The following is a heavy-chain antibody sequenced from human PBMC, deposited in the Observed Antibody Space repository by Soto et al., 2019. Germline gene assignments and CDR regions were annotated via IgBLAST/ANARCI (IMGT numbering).Heavy chain of an antibody. Sequence: GXAVKVSCKASGCAFSSHAISWVRQAPGQGLEWMGGIIPIFGTANYAQKFQGRVTITADESASTAYMELSSLRSEDTAVYYCARGWLQLPTYQIFDYWGQGTLVTVSS. CDR2: IIPIFGTA. CDR1: GCAFSSHA. J-gene: IGHJ4*02. V-gene: IGHV1-69*13. D-gene: IGHD5-12*01. CDR3: ARGWLQLPTYQIFDY.